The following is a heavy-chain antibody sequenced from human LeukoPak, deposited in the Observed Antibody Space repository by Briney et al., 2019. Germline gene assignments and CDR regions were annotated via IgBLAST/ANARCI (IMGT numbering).Heavy chain of an antibody. D-gene: IGHD6-25*01. CDR2: IRYVGSNN. CDR3: ACLGRGSSGWKQDISSYPYYMDV. V-gene: IGHV3-30*02. Sequence: GGSLCLSCAASGCTFSNYGLYWVRQGPGTGLERVAFIRYVGSNNYYADSVKGRFTISRDNSKNTLYLQMNSLRAEDSAVYYCACLGRGSSGWKQDISSYPYYMDVWGKGTTVTVSS. CDR1: GCTFSNYG. J-gene: IGHJ6*03.